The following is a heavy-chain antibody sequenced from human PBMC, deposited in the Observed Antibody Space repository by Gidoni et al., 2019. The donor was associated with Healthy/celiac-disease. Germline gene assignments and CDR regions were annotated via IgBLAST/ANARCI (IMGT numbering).Heavy chain of an antibody. D-gene: IGHD3-22*01. CDR2: ISGSGGST. V-gene: IGHV3-23*01. CDR1: GFTFSSYA. J-gene: IGHJ4*02. Sequence: EVQLLESGGGLVQPGGSLRPSCAASGFTFSSYAMSWVRQAPGKGLAWVSAISGSGGSTYYADSVKGRFTISRDNSKNTLYLQMNSLRAEDTAVYYCAKVADYYDSSGYYYYFDYWGQGTLVTVSS. CDR3: AKVADYYDSSGYYYYFDY.